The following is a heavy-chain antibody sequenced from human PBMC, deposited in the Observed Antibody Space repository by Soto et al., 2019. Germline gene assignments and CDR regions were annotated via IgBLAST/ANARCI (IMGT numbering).Heavy chain of an antibody. CDR1: VGTFSSYA. V-gene: IGHV1-69*12. Sequence: QVQLVQSGAEVKKPGSSVKVSCKASVGTFSSYAISWVRQAPGQGLEWMGGIIPIFGTANYAQKVQGRVTITADESTSTAYMELSSLRSEETAVYYCARKVVRHGGHIFDSWGKGTLVTVSS. D-gene: IGHD3-10*01. CDR3: ARKVVRHGGHIFDS. CDR2: IIPIFGTA. J-gene: IGHJ4*02.